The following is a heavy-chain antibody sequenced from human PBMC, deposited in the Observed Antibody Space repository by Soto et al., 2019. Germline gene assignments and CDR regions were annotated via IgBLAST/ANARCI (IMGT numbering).Heavy chain of an antibody. CDR2: ISSSGSTI. J-gene: IGHJ4*02. CDR3: ARKAPYSSSWYFDY. CDR1: GFTFSSYE. V-gene: IGHV3-48*03. Sequence: GGSLRLSCAASGFTFSSYEMNWVRQAPGKGLEWVSYISSSGSTIYYADSVKGRFTISRDNAKNSLYLQMNSLRAEDTAVYYCARKAPYSSSWYFDYWGQGTLVTVSS. D-gene: IGHD6-13*01.